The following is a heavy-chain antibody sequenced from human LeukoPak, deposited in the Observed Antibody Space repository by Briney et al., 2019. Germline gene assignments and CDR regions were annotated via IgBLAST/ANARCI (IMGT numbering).Heavy chain of an antibody. CDR3: ARDGSRVRGVMRNNWFDP. V-gene: IGHV4-39*07. Sequence: MPSETLSLTCTVSGGSISSSSYYWGWIRQPPGKGLEWIGSIYYSGSTYYNPSLKSRVTISVDTSKNQFSLKLSSVTAADTAVYYCARDGSRVRGVMRNNWFDPWGQGTLVTVSS. J-gene: IGHJ5*02. CDR2: IYYSGST. D-gene: IGHD3-10*01. CDR1: GGSISSSSYY.